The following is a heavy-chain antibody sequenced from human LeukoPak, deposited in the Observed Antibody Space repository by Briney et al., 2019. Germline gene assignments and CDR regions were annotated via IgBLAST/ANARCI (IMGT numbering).Heavy chain of an antibody. CDR2: IYYSGST. D-gene: IGHD2-8*01. Sequence: KSSETLSLTCTVSGGSISSYYWSWIRQPPGKGREWIGYIYYSGSTNYNPSLKSRVTISVDTSKNQFSLNLSSVTAADTAVYYCARDGVYCTNGMCYQKYYFDQWGQGTLVTVSS. J-gene: IGHJ4*02. CDR3: ARDGVYCTNGMCYQKYYFDQ. CDR1: GGSISSYY. V-gene: IGHV4-59*12.